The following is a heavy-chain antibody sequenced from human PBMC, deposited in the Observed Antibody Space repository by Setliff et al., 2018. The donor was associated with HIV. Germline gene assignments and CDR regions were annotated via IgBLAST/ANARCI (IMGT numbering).Heavy chain of an antibody. D-gene: IGHD2-21*02. V-gene: IGHV5-51*01. CDR1: GYSFTNYW. CDR3: ARLSVVTATRIYYFDY. CDR2: IYPGDSDT. J-gene: IGHJ4*02. Sequence: GESLKISCKGSGYSFTNYWIGWVRQMPGKGLEWMGIIYPGDSDTRYSPSFQGQVTISADKSISTAYLQWSSLKASDTATYYCARLSVVTATRIYYFDYWGQGTLVTVSS.